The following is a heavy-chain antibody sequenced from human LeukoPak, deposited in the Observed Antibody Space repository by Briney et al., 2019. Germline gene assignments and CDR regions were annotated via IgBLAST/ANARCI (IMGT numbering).Heavy chain of an antibody. CDR3: ARDKQPGDN. D-gene: IGHD5-18*01. V-gene: IGHV4-59*01. CDR1: GGSISTFY. CDR2: IYYSGTT. Sequence: SETLSLTCTVSGGSISTFYWSWIRQRPGKGLEWIGYIYYSGTTNYNPSLKSRVTMSVDTPKNQFSLKLSSVTAADTAVYFCARDKQPGDNWGQGILVTVSS. J-gene: IGHJ4*02.